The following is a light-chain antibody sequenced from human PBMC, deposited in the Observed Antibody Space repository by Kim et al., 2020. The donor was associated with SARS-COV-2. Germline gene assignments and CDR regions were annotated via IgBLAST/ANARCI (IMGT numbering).Light chain of an antibody. J-gene: IGKJ2*01. CDR1: QSVSSY. CDR2: DAS. CDR3: QQRSNWPYN. V-gene: IGKV3-11*01. Sequence: EIVLTQSPATMSLSPGERATLSCRASQSVSSYLAWYQQKPGQAPRLLIYDASNRATGIPARFSGSGSGTDFTLTISSLEPEDFAVYYCQQRSNWPYNFGQGTKLEI.